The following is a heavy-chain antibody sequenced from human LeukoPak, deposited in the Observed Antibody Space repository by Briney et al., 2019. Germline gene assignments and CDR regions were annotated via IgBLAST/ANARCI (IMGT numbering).Heavy chain of an antibody. J-gene: IGHJ4*02. Sequence: GGSLRLSCAASGFTFSSYGMHWVRQAPGKGLEWVAFIRYDGSNKYYADSVKGRFTISRDNSKNTLYLQMNSLRAEDTAVYYCAKDWGYAYCSSTSCSLDYWGQGTLVTVSS. V-gene: IGHV3-30*02. D-gene: IGHD2-2*01. CDR2: IRYDGSNK. CDR3: AKDWGYAYCSSTSCSLDY. CDR1: GFTFSSYG.